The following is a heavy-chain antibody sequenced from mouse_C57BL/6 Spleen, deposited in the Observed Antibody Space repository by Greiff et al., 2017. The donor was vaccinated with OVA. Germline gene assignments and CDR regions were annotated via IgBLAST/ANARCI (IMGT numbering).Heavy chain of an antibody. CDR3: ARRGGDY. Sequence: VKLQQPGAELVKPGASVKLSCKASGYTFTSYWMQWVKQRPGQGLEWIGEIDPSDSYTNYHQKFKGKATLTVDTSSSPAYMQLSSLTSEDSAVYSCARRGGDYWGQGTSVTVSS. J-gene: IGHJ4*01. V-gene: IGHV1-50*01. CDR1: GYTFTSYW. CDR2: IDPSDSYT.